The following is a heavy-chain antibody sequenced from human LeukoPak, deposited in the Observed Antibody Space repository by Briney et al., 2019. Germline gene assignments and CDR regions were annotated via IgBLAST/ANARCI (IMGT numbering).Heavy chain of an antibody. CDR3: ARRDIVLMVYPDY. V-gene: IGHV3-21*01. CDR2: INNSSSYI. Sequence: PGGSLRLSCAPSGFTSSIDIMNCGRHAPRKGRWWVSSINNSSSYIYYADPVKDRFTISKDNAKNSLYQQMNSLRAEDTAVYYCARRDIVLMVYPDYWGQGTPVTVSS. J-gene: IGHJ4*02. D-gene: IGHD2-8*01. CDR1: GFTSSIDI.